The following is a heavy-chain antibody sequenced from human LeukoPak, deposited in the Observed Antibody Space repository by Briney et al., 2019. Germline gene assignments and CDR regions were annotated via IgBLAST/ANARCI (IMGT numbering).Heavy chain of an antibody. V-gene: IGHV3-23*01. Sequence: GGSLRLSCAASGFTFSSYAMSWVRQAPGKGLEWVSAISDGGGSTYDADSVKGRFTISRDNSKNTLYLQMNSLRAEDTAVYYCAKDTSIGRYCTNGVCSPFDYWGQGTLVTVSS. D-gene: IGHD2-8*01. CDR2: ISDGGGST. J-gene: IGHJ4*02. CDR1: GFTFSSYA. CDR3: AKDTSIGRYCTNGVCSPFDY.